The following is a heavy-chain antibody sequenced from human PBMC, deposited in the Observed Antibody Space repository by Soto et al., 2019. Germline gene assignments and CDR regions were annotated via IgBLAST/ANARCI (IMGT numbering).Heavy chain of an antibody. Sequence: GGSLRLSCAASGFTFSDAWMSWVRQAPGKGLEWVGRIKSKTDGGTIDYAAPVKGRFTISRDDSKNTLYLQMNSLKTEDTAVYYCTTGPTMVRGVISDYWGQGTLVTVSS. V-gene: IGHV3-15*01. CDR1: GFTFSDAW. J-gene: IGHJ4*02. CDR3: TTGPTMVRGVISDY. D-gene: IGHD3-10*01. CDR2: IKSKTDGGTI.